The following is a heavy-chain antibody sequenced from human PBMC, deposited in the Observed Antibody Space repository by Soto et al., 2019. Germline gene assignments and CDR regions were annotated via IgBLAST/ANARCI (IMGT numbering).Heavy chain of an antibody. Sequence: QVQLQESGPGLVKPSQTLSLTCTVSGGSISSGGYYWSWIRQHPGKGLEWVGYIYYSGSTYYNPSLKSRVTTSVDTSKNQFSLKLSSVTAADTAVYYCARDIVVVPAAFGWFDPWGQGTLVTVSS. CDR1: GGSISSGGYY. J-gene: IGHJ5*02. CDR3: ARDIVVVPAAFGWFDP. D-gene: IGHD2-2*01. V-gene: IGHV4-31*03. CDR2: IYYSGST.